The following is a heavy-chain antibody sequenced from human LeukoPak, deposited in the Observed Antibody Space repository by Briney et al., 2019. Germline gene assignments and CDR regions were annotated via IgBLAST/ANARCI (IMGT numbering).Heavy chain of an antibody. D-gene: IGHD3/OR15-3a*01. V-gene: IGHV4-39*01. CDR2: IYYTGNT. CDR3: ARQTGSGLFTLP. CDR1: GGSISSGSYY. Sequence: PSETLSLTCTVSGGSISSGSYYWGWIRQPPGKGLEWIGSIYYTGNTYYNASLKSRVTISIDTSKNQISLRLTSVTAADTAIYYCARQTGSGLFTLPGGQGTLVTVSS. J-gene: IGHJ4*02.